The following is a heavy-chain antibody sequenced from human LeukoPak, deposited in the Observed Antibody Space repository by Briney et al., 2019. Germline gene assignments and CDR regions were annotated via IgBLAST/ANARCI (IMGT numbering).Heavy chain of an antibody. V-gene: IGHV4-59*01. CDR2: NYYSGST. J-gene: IGHJ6*03. Sequence: PSETLSLTCTVSGGSISSYYWSWIRQPPGKGLECIGYNYYSGSTNYNPSLKSRVTISVDTSKNQISLKLSSVTAADTAVYYCAREKVNTAMVTSPRKYYYYMDVWGKGTTVTVSS. CDR3: AREKVNTAMVTSPRKYYYYMDV. D-gene: IGHD5-18*01. CDR1: GGSISSYY.